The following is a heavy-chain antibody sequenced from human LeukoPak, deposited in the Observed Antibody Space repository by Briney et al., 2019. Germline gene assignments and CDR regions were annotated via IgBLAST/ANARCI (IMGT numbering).Heavy chain of an antibody. D-gene: IGHD2-15*01. CDR3: ATGDGYCDGGTCYSYFDY. J-gene: IGHJ4*02. V-gene: IGHV4-4*07. CDR2: IYTSGST. Sequence: SETLSLTCTVSGGSINSYYWSWIRQPAGKGLEWIGRIYTSGSTNYDPPLSSRVTMSVDTSKNQFSLKLTSVTAADTAVYYCATGDGYCDGGTCYSYFDYWGQGTLVTVSS. CDR1: GGSINSYY.